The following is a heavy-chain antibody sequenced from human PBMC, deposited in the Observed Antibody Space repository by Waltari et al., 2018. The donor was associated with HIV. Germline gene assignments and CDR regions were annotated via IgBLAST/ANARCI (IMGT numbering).Heavy chain of an antibody. CDR3: VRHGGGWAPGGFDY. CDR1: GGSISSSSYY. V-gene: IGHV4-39*01. J-gene: IGHJ4*02. CDR2: IYYSGST. Sequence: QLQLQESGPGLVKPSETLSLTCTVSGGSISSSSYYWGGIRQAPGKGLEWIGSIYYSGSTYYNPSLKSRVTISVDTSKNQFSLKLSSVTAADTAVYHCVRHGGGWAPGGFDYWGQGTLVTVSS. D-gene: IGHD6-19*01.